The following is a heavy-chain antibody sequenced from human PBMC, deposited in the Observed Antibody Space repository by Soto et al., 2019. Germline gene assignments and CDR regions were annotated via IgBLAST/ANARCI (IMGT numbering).Heavy chain of an antibody. Sequence: ASVKVSCKASGGTFSSYAISWVRQAPGQGLEWMGGIIPIFGTANYAQKFQGRVTITADESTSKAYMELSSLRSEDTAVYYCARDLNYYDSSGYYHWGQGTLVTVSS. V-gene: IGHV1-69*13. CDR2: IIPIFGTA. CDR1: GGTFSSYA. D-gene: IGHD3-22*01. CDR3: ARDLNYYDSSGYYH. J-gene: IGHJ5*02.